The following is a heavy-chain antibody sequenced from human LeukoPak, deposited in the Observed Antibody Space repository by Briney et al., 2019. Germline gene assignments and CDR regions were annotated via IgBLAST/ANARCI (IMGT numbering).Heavy chain of an antibody. CDR3: SRGRSSSWYGAYYFDY. CDR2: ISSSGSTI. V-gene: IGHV3-11*04. D-gene: IGHD6-13*01. Sequence: GGSLRLSCAASGFTSSDYYMSWIRQAPGKGLEWVSYISSSGSTIYYADSVKGRFTISRDNAKNSLYLQMNSLRAEDTAVYYCSRGRSSSWYGAYYFDYWGQGTLVTVSS. CDR1: GFTSSDYY. J-gene: IGHJ4*02.